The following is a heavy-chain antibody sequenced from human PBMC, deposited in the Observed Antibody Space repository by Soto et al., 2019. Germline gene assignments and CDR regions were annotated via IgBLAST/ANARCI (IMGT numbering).Heavy chain of an antibody. J-gene: IGHJ6*02. V-gene: IGHV3-23*01. CDR1: GFTFSSYA. Sequence: EVQLLESGGGLVQPGGSLRLSCAASGFTFSSYAMSWVRQAPGKGLEWVSAISGSGGSTYYADSVKGRFTISRDNSKNTLYLQMNSLIAEDTAVYYCAKDQAGQHLYGMDVWGQGTTVTVSS. CDR3: AKDQAGQHLYGMDV. CDR2: ISGSGGST. D-gene: IGHD6-13*01.